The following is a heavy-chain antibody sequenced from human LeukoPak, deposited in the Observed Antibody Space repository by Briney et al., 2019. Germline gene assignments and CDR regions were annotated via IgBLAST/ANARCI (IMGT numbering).Heavy chain of an antibody. D-gene: IGHD4-17*01. V-gene: IGHV1-24*01. J-gene: IGHJ3*02. Sequence: EASVKVSCTVSGYTLTELSMHWVRQAPGKGLEWMGGFDPEDGETIYAQKFQGRVTMTEDTSTDTAYMELSSLRSEDTAVYYCATDGSTTRGAFDIWGQGTMVTVSS. CDR1: GYTLTELS. CDR3: ATDGSTTRGAFDI. CDR2: FDPEDGET.